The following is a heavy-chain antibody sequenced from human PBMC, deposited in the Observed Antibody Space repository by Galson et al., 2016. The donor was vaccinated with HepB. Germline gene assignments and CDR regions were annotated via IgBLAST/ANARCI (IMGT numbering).Heavy chain of an antibody. V-gene: IGHV4-39*01. Sequence: LSLTCTVSGGSISSSSYYWGWIRQPPGKGLEWIGSIYYSGSTYYNPSLKSRVIISVDPSKNQFSLKLSSVTAADTAVYYCARPAVLRFLEWLSENPGENAFDIGGQGTVVTVSS. D-gene: IGHD3-3*01. J-gene: IGHJ3*02. CDR1: GGSISSSSYY. CDR2: IYYSGST. CDR3: ARPAVLRFLEWLSENPGENAFDI.